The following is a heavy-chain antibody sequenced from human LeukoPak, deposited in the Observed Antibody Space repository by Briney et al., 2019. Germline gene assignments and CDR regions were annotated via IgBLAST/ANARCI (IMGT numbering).Heavy chain of an antibody. V-gene: IGHV7-4-1*02. D-gene: IGHD3-10*01. Sequence: ASVKVSCKASGYTFTSYAMNWVRQAPGQGLEWMGWINTNTGNPTYAQGFTGRFVFSLDTSVSTAYLQISSLKAEDTAVYYCARDLVGMIWFGELSHFYYWGQGTLVTVSS. CDR2: INTNTGNP. CDR3: ARDLVGMIWFGELSHFYY. J-gene: IGHJ4*02. CDR1: GYTFTSYA.